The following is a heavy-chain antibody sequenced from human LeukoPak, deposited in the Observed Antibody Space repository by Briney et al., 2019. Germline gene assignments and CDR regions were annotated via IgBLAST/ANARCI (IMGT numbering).Heavy chain of an antibody. D-gene: IGHD4-11*01. CDR3: AIQRSKRFDP. CDR1: GGTFSSYA. V-gene: IGHV1-69*05. J-gene: IGHJ5*02. Sequence: GASVKVSCKASGGTFSSYAISWVRQAPGQGLEWMGGIIPIFGTANYAQKFQGRVTITTDESTSTAYMELSSLRSEDTAVYYCAIQRSKRFDPWGQGTLVTVSS. CDR2: IIPIFGTA.